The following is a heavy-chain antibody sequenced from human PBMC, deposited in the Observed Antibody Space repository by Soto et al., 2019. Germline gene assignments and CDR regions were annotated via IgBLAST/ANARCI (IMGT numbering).Heavy chain of an antibody. V-gene: IGHV4-30-2*01. CDR3: ARVKDYYDSSGYHNWFDP. CDR2: IYHSGST. Sequence: QLQLQESGSGLVKPSQTLSLTCAVSGGSISSGGYSWSWIRQPPGKGLEWIGYIYHSGSTYYHPSLKSRVTISVDRSKNQFSLKLSSVTAADTAVYYCARVKDYYDSSGYHNWFDPWGQGTLVTVSS. CDR1: GGSISSGGYS. D-gene: IGHD3-22*01. J-gene: IGHJ5*02.